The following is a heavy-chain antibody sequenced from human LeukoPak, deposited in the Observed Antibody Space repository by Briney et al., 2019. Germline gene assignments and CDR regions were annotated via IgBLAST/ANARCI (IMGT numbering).Heavy chain of an antibody. CDR1: GYTFTSYY. V-gene: IGHV1-46*01. Sequence: ASVKVSCKASGYTFTSYYMHWVRQAPGQGLEWMGIINPSGGSTSYAQKFQGRVTMTRDMSTSTVYMELSSLRSEDTAVYHCARRGRNDIYDPWGQGTLVTVSS. CDR3: ARRGRNDIYDP. D-gene: IGHD3-9*01. J-gene: IGHJ5*02. CDR2: INPSGGST.